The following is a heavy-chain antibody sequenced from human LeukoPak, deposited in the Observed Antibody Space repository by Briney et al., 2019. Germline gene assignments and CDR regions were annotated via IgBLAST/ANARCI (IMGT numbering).Heavy chain of an antibody. CDR1: GGSISSGDYY. D-gene: IGHD6-6*01. V-gene: IGHV4-30-4*01. CDR3: ARGPNLAARDAFDI. Sequence: PSETLSLTCTVSGGSISSGDYYWSWIRQPPGKGLEWIGYIYYSGSTYYNPSLKSRVTISVDTSKNQFSLKLSSVTAADTAVYYCARGPNLAARDAFDIWGQGTMVTVSS. CDR2: IYYSGST. J-gene: IGHJ3*02.